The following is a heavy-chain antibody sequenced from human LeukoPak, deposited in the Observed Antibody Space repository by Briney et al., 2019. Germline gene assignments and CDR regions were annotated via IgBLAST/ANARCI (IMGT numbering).Heavy chain of an antibody. CDR1: GFTFSNAW. D-gene: IGHD3-10*01. CDR3: TTELTDALLWFGELLYTHYYFDY. Sequence: GGSLRLSCAASGFTFSNAWMSWVRQAPGKGLEWVGRIKSKTDGGTTDYAAPVKGRFTVSRDDSKNTLYLQMNSLKTEDTAVYYCTTELTDALLWFGELLYTHYYFDYWGQGTLVTVSS. J-gene: IGHJ4*02. V-gene: IGHV3-15*01. CDR2: IKSKTDGGTT.